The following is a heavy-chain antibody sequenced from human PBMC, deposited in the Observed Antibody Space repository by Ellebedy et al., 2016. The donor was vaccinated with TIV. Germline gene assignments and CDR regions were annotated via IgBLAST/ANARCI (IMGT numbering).Heavy chain of an antibody. J-gene: IGHJ5*02. Sequence: PGGSLRLSCAASGFAFSTYSMIWVRQAPGKGLEWVSSISANTNYIYYADSVKGRFTISRDNARNSLYLEMKSLRAEDTGVYYCARPGGQSSDRKGSWGQGTMVTVSS. D-gene: IGHD6-25*01. V-gene: IGHV3-21*03. CDR2: ISANTNYI. CDR1: GFAFSTYS. CDR3: ARPGGQSSDRKGS.